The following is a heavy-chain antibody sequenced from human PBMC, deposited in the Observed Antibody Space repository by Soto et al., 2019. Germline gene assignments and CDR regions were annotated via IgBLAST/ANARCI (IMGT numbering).Heavy chain of an antibody. CDR1: GYSVTSSW. J-gene: IGHJ4*02. CDR2: IDPSDSYI. CDR3: ARRGSSSSFFYDS. D-gene: IGHD6-6*01. Sequence: EVQLVQSGAEVKKPGESLRISCQGSGYSVTSSWISWVRQMPGEGLAWMGRIDPSDSYINYSPSFQGRVTISADKSISTSYLQWSSLKASDTAMYYCARRGSSSSFFYDSWGQGTLVTVSS. V-gene: IGHV5-10-1*03.